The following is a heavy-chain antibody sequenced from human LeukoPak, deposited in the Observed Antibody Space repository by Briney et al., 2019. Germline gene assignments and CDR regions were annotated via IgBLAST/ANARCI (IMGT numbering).Heavy chain of an antibody. CDR2: IIGSGGST. V-gene: IGHV3-23*01. Sequence: PGGTLRLSCAASGFTFSSYAMSWVRQAPGKGLEWVSAIIGSGGSTDYADSVKGRFTISRDNSKNTLYLQMNSLRAEDTAVYYCAKFHGSGSTNWFDPWGQGTLVTVS. J-gene: IGHJ5*02. D-gene: IGHD3-10*01. CDR1: GFTFSSYA. CDR3: AKFHGSGSTNWFDP.